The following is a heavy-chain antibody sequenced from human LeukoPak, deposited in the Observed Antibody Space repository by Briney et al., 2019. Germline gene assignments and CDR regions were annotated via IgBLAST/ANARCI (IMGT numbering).Heavy chain of an antibody. D-gene: IGHD5-18*01. CDR2: ISGSGGST. CDR3: AGGYSYGGYYYYYGMDV. J-gene: IGHJ6*02. CDR1: GFTFSSYA. Sequence: GGSLRLSCAASGFTFSSYAMSWVRQAPGKGLEWVSAISGSGGSTYYADSVKGRFTISRDNPKNTLYLQMNSLRAEDTAVYYCAGGYSYGGYYYYYGMDVWGQGTTVTVSS. V-gene: IGHV3-23*01.